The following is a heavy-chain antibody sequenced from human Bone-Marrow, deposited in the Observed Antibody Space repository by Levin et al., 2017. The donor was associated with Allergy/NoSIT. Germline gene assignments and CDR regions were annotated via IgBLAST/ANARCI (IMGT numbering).Heavy chain of an antibody. J-gene: IGHJ3*02. V-gene: IGHV3-30-3*01. D-gene: IGHD3-3*01. CDR1: GFTFSSYA. Sequence: GGSLRLSCAASGFTFSSYAMHWVRQAPGKGLEWVAVISYDGSNKYYADSVKGRFTISRDNSKNTLYLQMNSLRAEDTAVYYCARDPPDDRGFWSGYYSRDIWGQGTMVTVSS. CDR3: ARDPPDDRGFWSGYYSRDI. CDR2: ISYDGSNK.